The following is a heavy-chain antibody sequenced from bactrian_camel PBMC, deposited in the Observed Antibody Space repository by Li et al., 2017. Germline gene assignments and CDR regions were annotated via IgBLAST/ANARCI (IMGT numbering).Heavy chain of an antibody. V-gene: IGHV3-3*01. CDR1: GYTYSSYC. J-gene: IGHJ6*01. Sequence: HVQLVESGGGSVQAGGSLMLSCVISGYTYSSYCMGWFRQAPGKEREGVAGIYSFSSTPYYSASVEGRFTISQDNARNTVYLQMNSLKFEDTVTYYCVAGNLGASRCGTEVLGSSPDFGYWGQGTQVTVS. CDR3: VAGNLGASRCGTEVLGSSPDFGY. CDR2: IYSFSSTP. D-gene: IGHD5*01.